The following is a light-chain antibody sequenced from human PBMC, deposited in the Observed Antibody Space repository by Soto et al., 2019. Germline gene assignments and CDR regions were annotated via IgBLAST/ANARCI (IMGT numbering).Light chain of an antibody. CDR3: QQSHSTPFT. CDR1: QTIGNF. CDR2: TAS. J-gene: IGKJ3*01. V-gene: IGKV1-39*01. Sequence: DIQMTQSPPSLSASVGDRVSITCRASQTIGNFVNWYQHKPGQAPKLLIYTASTLHTGVPSRFSGSGSGTHFTLPITSLQPEELATYFCQQSHSTPFTFGPGTRVGLK.